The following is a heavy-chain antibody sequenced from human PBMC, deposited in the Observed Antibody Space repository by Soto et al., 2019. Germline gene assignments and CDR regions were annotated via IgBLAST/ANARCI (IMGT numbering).Heavy chain of an antibody. D-gene: IGHD6-19*01. V-gene: IGHV3-30*18. Sequence: ESGGGVVQPGRSLRLSCAASGFTFSSYGIHWVRQAPGKGLEWVAVISSDGNKKYYAESVKGRFTISRDNSKNTLYLQMYSLRTEDTAVYYCAKEIAVADQFDYWGQGTLVTVSS. CDR1: GFTFSSYG. CDR2: ISSDGNKK. CDR3: AKEIAVADQFDY. J-gene: IGHJ4*02.